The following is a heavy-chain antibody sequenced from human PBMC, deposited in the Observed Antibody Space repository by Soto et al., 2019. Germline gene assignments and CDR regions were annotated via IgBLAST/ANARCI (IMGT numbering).Heavy chain of an antibody. CDR1: GFTFSGYY. CDR2: ISSSGSTI. J-gene: IGHJ5*02. CDR3: ASPMFSSGFDP. Sequence: GGSRRLSCAASGFTFSGYYMSGIGQAPGKGLEWVASISSSGSTIYYADSVKGRFPISRDNAKNSLYLQMNSLSAEDTAVYYCASPMFSSGFDPSGQGTLVTVSS. D-gene: IGHD3-10*02. V-gene: IGHV3-11*01.